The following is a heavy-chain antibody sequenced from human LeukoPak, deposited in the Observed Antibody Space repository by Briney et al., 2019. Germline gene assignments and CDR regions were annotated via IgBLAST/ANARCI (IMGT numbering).Heavy chain of an antibody. CDR1: GYTFTGYY. V-gene: IGHV1-2*06. Sequence: GASAKVSCKASGYTFTGYYMHWVRQAPGQGLEWMGRINPNSGGTDYAQKFQGRVTMTRDTSINTAYMELSRLRSDDTAVYYCASVYYYDSSGYHDAFDIWGQGTMVTVSS. J-gene: IGHJ3*02. D-gene: IGHD3-22*01. CDR2: INPNSGGT. CDR3: ASVYYYDSSGYHDAFDI.